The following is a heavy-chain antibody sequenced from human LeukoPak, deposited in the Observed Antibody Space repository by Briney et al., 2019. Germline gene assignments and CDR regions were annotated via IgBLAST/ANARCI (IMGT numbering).Heavy chain of an antibody. V-gene: IGHV1-18*01. CDR2: ISAYNGNT. CDR1: GYTFTSYG. J-gene: IGHJ4*02. D-gene: IGHD3-9*01. Sequence: ASVKVSCKASGYTFTSYGISWVRQAPGQGLEWMGWISAYNGNTKYAQRLQGRVTMTTDTSTTTAYVELRSLRSDDTAVYYCARDLLQYFDWLTMAGYWGQGTLVSVSS. CDR3: ARDLLQYFDWLTMAGY.